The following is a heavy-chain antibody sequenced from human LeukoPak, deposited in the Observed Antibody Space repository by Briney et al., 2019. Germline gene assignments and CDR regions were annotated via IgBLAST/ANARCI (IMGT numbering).Heavy chain of an antibody. Sequence: HPGGSLRLSCAASGFTFTNYWMHWVRQGQGKGLVWVSRISTDGSTGHYADSVKGRFTISRDNSKNMMYLQMNSLRAEDTAVYYCASASSHRIAAGGDYWGHGTLVTVSS. CDR1: GFTFTNYW. CDR3: ASASSHRIAAGGDY. V-gene: IGHV3-74*01. CDR2: ISTDGSTG. J-gene: IGHJ4*01. D-gene: IGHD6-13*01.